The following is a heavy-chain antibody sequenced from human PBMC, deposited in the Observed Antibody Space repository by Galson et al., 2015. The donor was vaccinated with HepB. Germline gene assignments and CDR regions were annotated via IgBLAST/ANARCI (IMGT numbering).Heavy chain of an antibody. CDR2: ISSSSSYI. V-gene: IGHV3-21*01. CDR1: GFTFSSYS. J-gene: IGHJ4*02. Sequence: SLRLSCAASGFTFSSYSMNWVRQAPGKGLEWVSSISSSSSYIYYADSVKGRFTISRDNAKNSLYLQMNSLRAEDTAVYYCARGDRGVVPAAMFWFTKGFDYWGQGTLVTVSS. D-gene: IGHD2-2*01. CDR3: ARGDRGVVPAAMFWFTKGFDY.